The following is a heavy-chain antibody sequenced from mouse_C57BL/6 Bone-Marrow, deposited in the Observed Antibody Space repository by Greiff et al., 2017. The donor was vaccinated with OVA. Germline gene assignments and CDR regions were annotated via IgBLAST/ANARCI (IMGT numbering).Heavy chain of an antibody. CDR3: ARDYCNSRAMDY. J-gene: IGHJ4*01. CDR1: GYTFTSYG. D-gene: IGHD2-1*01. V-gene: IGHV1-81*01. Sequence: QVQLQQSGAELARPGASVKLSCKASGYTFTSYGISWVKQRTGQGLEWIGEIYPRSGNTYYTEKFKGKATLTADKSSSTAYMELRSLTSEDSAVYFCARDYCNSRAMDYWGQGTSVTVSS. CDR2: IYPRSGNT.